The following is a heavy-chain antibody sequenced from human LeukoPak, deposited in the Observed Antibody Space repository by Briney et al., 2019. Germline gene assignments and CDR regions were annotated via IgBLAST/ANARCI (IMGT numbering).Heavy chain of an antibody. CDR1: GGSISSSSYY. D-gene: IGHD6-19*01. Sequence: SETLSLTCTVSGGSISSSSYYWGWIRQPPGKGLEWIGSIYYSGSTYYNPSLKSRVTISVDTSKNQFSLKLSSVTAADTAVYYCARESPPGWLPYHRYYYYYYYMDVWGKGTTVTVSS. J-gene: IGHJ6*03. CDR2: IYYSGST. V-gene: IGHV4-39*07. CDR3: ARESPPGWLPYHRYYYYYYYMDV.